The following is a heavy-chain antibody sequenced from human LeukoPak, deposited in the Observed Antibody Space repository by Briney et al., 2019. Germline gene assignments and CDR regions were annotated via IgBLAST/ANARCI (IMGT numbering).Heavy chain of an antibody. J-gene: IGHJ5*02. CDR1: GYSFTSYW. V-gene: IGHV5-51*01. CDR3: ARQGLGMSSSWYPSQHVASNWFDP. CDR2: IYPGDSDT. Sequence: GESLKTSCKGSGYSFTSYWIGWVRQMPGKGLEWMGIIYPGDSDTRYSPSFQGQVTISADKSISTAYLQWSSLKASDTAMYYCARQGLGMSSSWYPSQHVASNWFDPWGQGTLVTVSS. D-gene: IGHD6-13*01.